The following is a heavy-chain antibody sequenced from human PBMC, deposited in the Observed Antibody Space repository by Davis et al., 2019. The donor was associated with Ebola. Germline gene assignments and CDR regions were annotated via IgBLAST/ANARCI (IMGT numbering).Heavy chain of an antibody. J-gene: IGHJ6*02. CDR1: GFTFEDYT. V-gene: IGHV3-43*01. CDR2: IRWDGGST. CDR3: TREWHFGRERGYFYLGMDV. D-gene: IGHD3-3*01. Sequence: GESLKISCSASGFTFEDYTMQWARQAPGKGLEWVSLIRWDGGSTDYADSVKGRFTISRDNSKNSLYLQMNSLRSEDSALYYCTREWHFGRERGYFYLGMDVWGQGTTVTVSS.